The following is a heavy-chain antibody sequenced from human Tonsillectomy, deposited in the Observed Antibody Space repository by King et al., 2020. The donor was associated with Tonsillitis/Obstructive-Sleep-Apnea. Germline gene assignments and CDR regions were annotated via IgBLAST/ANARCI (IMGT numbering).Heavy chain of an antibody. CDR1: GYTFSDYY. D-gene: IGHD2-8*02. Sequence: QLVQSGAEVKKPGASVKVSCKASGYTFSDYYMHWVRQAPGQGLEWMGRINPNSGGTNYAQKVQGRVAMTRDTSISTAYMELSRLRSDDTAVYYCARDSSPSTIVLNWLDPWGQGTLVTVSS. CDR3: ARDSSPSTIVLNWLDP. CDR2: INPNSGGT. V-gene: IGHV1-2*06. J-gene: IGHJ5*02.